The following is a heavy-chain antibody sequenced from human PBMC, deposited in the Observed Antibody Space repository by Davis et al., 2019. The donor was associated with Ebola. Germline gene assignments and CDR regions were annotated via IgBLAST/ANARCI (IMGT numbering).Heavy chain of an antibody. D-gene: IGHD5-24*01. CDR1: GGSISSYY. J-gene: IGHJ2*01. V-gene: IGHV4-59*01. Sequence: PSETLSLTCTVSGGSISSYYWSWIRQPPGKGLEWIGYIYYSGSTNYNPSLKSRVTISVDTSKNQFSLKLSSVTAADTAVYYCARVDGYKTKYFDLWGRGTLVTVSS. CDR3: ARVDGYKTKYFDL. CDR2: IYYSGST.